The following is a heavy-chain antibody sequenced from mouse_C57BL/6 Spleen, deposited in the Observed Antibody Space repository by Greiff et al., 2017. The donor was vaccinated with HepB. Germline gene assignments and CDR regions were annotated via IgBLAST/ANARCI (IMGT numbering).Heavy chain of an antibody. CDR1: GYTFTSYD. V-gene: IGHV1-85*01. J-gene: IGHJ1*03. Sequence: QVQLQQSGPELVKPGASVKLSCKASGYTFTSYDINWVKQRPGQGLEWIGWIYPRDGSTKYNEKFKGKATLTVDTSSSTAYMELHSLTSENSAVYFCASRGTTVVDWYFDVWGTGTTVTVSS. D-gene: IGHD1-1*01. CDR2: IYPRDGST. CDR3: ASRGTTVVDWYFDV.